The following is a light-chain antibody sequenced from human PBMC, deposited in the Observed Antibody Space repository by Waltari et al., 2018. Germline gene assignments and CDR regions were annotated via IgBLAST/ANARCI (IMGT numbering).Light chain of an antibody. CDR2: KAS. CDR3: QQYNSYSLLS. CDR1: QSISNW. V-gene: IGKV1-5*03. J-gene: IGKJ4*01. Sequence: DIQMTQSPSYLAASVGDRFTLTCRASQSISNWLAWYQQKPGKAPKLLIYKASTLESGVPSRFSGRGSGTEFTLTISSLQPDDFATYYCQQYNSYSLLSFGGGTKVEIK.